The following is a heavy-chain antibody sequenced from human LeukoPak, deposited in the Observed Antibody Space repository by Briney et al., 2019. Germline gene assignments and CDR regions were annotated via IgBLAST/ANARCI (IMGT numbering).Heavy chain of an antibody. CDR3: AKDLGTARGVPDAFDI. J-gene: IGHJ3*02. D-gene: IGHD3-10*01. V-gene: IGHV3-23*01. CDR1: GFTFSSYA. CDR2: ISGSGGST. Sequence: PGGSLRLSCAASGFTFSSYAMSWVRQAPGKGLEWVSAISGSGGSTYYADSVKGRFTISRDNSKNTLYLQMNSLRAEDTAVYYCAKDLGTARGVPDAFDIWGQGTMVTVSS.